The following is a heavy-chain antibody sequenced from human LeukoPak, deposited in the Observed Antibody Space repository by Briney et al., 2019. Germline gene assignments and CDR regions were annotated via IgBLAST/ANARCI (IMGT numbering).Heavy chain of an antibody. CDR1: GYTFTSYD. V-gene: IGHV1-8*03. CDR3: ARSSGWKYNIDY. J-gene: IGHJ4*02. Sequence: GASVKVSCKASGYTFTSYDINWVRQATGQGLEWMGWMNPNSGNTGYAQKFQGRVTITRNTSISTAYMELSSLRSEDTAVYYCARSSGWKYNIDYWGQGTLVTVSS. CDR2: MNPNSGNT. D-gene: IGHD6-19*01.